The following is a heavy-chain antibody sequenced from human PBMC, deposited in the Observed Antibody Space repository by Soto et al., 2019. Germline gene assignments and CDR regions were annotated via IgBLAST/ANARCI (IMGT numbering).Heavy chain of an antibody. J-gene: IGHJ3*02. Sequence: ASVKVSCRASGYTFTSYYMHWVRQAPGQGLEWMGIINPSGGSTSYAQKFQGRVTMTRDTSTSTVYMELSSLRSEDTAVYYCARGEWFEYDSSGSPMPCDIWGQGSMVTVS. CDR2: INPSGGST. CDR1: GYTFTSYY. D-gene: IGHD3-22*01. CDR3: ARGEWFEYDSSGSPMPCDI. V-gene: IGHV1-46*01.